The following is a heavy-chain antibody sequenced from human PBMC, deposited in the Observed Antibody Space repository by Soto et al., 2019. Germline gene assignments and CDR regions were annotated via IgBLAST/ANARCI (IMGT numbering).Heavy chain of an antibody. CDR2: ISYDGSNK. CDR1: GFTFSSYG. Sequence: QVQLVESGGGVVQPGRSLRLSCAASGFTFSSYGMHWVRQAPGKGLEWVAVISYDGSNKYYADSVKGRFTISRDNSKNTLYLQMNSLRAEDTAVYYCAKDKGSGGSSDKGTLGEWNYFDYWGQGTLVTVSS. J-gene: IGHJ4*02. V-gene: IGHV3-30*18. D-gene: IGHD2-15*01. CDR3: AKDKGSGGSSDKGTLGEWNYFDY.